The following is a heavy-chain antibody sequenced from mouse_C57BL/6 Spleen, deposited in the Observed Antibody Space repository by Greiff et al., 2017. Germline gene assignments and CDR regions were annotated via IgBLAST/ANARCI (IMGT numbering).Heavy chain of an antibody. CDR3: ARGGYYGSSPMRYFDV. Sequence: QVQLKQPGAELVMPGASVKLSCKASGYTFTSYWMHWVKQRPGQGLEWIGEIDPSDSYTNYNQKFKGKSTLTVDKSSSTAYMQLSSLTSEDSAVYYCARGGYYGSSPMRYFDVWGTGTTVTVSS. CDR2: IDPSDSYT. CDR1: GYTFTSYW. D-gene: IGHD1-1*01. J-gene: IGHJ1*03. V-gene: IGHV1-69*01.